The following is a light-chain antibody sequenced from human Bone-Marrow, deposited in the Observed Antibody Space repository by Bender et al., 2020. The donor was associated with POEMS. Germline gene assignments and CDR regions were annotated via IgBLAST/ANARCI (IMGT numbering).Light chain of an antibody. J-gene: IGLJ3*02. CDR1: SLSNSY. Sequence: SYEPTQPPSVSVSPGQTATITCSGDSLSNSYTNWYRQTPGQAPLLVIYKDTERPSGIPERFSGSNSGTIVTLTISGVQAEDEGDYYCQSTDSSGTYLLMFGGGTKLTVL. CDR2: KDT. V-gene: IGLV3-25*03. CDR3: QSTDSSGTYLLM.